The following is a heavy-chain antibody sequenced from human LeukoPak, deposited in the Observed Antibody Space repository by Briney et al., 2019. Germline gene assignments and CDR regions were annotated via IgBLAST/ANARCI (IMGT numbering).Heavy chain of an antibody. CDR1: GASISSGDYY. Sequence: SQTLSLTCTVSGASISSGDYYWSWIRQPPGKGLEWIGCIYCTGSTYYNPSLRGRLTISVDTSKNHFSLKMTSMTAADTALYYCASPTGDGFDVWGQGTMVTVSS. CDR2: IYCTGST. CDR3: ASPTGDGFDV. V-gene: IGHV4-30-4*01. J-gene: IGHJ3*01. D-gene: IGHD1-1*01.